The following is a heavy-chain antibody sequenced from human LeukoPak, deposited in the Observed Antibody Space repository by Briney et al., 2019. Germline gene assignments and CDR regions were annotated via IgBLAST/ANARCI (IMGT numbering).Heavy chain of an antibody. D-gene: IGHD5-12*01. CDR3: AKDPADIVATIWDDY. CDR2: ISGSGGST. J-gene: IGHJ4*02. V-gene: IGHV3-23*01. Sequence: QTGGSLRLSCAASGFTFSSYAMRWVRQAPGKGLEWVSAISGSGGSTYYADSVKGRFTISRDNSKNTLYLQMNSLRAEDTAVYYCAKDPADIVATIWDDYWGQGTLVTVSS. CDR1: GFTFSSYA.